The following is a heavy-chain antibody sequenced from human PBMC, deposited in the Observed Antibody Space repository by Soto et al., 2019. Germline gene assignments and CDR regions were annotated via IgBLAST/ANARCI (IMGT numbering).Heavy chain of an antibody. CDR3: ARALIFYDSSGYPYYFDY. CDR2: IYPGDSDT. CDR1: GYSFTSYW. D-gene: IGHD3-22*01. V-gene: IGHV5-51*01. Sequence: GESLKISCKGSGYSFTSYWIGWVRQMPGKGLEWMGIIYPGDSDTRYSPSFQGQVTISADKSISTAYLQWSSLKASDTAMYYCARALIFYDSSGYPYYFDYWGQGTLVTVSS. J-gene: IGHJ4*02.